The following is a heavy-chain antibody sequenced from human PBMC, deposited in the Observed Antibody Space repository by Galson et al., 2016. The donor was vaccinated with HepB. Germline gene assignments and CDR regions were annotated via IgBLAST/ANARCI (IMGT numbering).Heavy chain of an antibody. CDR1: GATFSSFA. V-gene: IGHV3-30-3*01. CDR3: ARYFRSTQLELGYLDY. Sequence: SLRLSCAASGATFSSFAMHWVRQAPGKGLEWLAAISYNGNKRFLADSVMGRFTISRDNSKDTLYLQMNRLRGEDTAVYFCARYFRSTQLELGYLDYGGQGALVPVSS. D-gene: IGHD1-1*01. J-gene: IGHJ4*02. CDR2: ISYNGNKR.